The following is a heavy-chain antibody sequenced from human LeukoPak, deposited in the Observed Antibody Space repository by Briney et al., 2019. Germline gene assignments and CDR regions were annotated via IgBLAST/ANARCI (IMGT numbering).Heavy chain of an antibody. J-gene: IGHJ4*02. Sequence: GRSLRLSCAASGFTFSSYAMHWVRQAPGKGLEWVAVISYDGSNKYYADSVKGRFTISRDNSKNTLYLQMNSLRAEDTAVYYCARDRHSSSSETFDYWGQGTLVTVSS. V-gene: IGHV3-30-3*01. D-gene: IGHD6-6*01. CDR1: GFTFSSYA. CDR3: ARDRHSSSSETFDY. CDR2: ISYDGSNK.